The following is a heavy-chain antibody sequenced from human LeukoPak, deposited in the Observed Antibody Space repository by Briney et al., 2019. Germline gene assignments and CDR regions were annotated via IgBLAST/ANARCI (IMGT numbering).Heavy chain of an antibody. CDR2: ISYDGSNK. CDR3: AKDSFGAAFDI. V-gene: IGHV3-30*18. Sequence: PGGSLRLSCAASGFTFSSYGMHWVRQAPGKGLEWVAVISYDGSNKYYADSVKGRFTISRDNSKNTLYLQMNSLRAEDTAVYYCAKDSFGAAFDIWGQGTMVTVSS. J-gene: IGHJ3*02. CDR1: GFTFSSYG. D-gene: IGHD3-10*01.